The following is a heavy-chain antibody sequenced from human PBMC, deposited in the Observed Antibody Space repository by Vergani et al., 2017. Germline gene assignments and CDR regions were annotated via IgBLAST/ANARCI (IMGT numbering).Heavy chain of an antibody. V-gene: IGHV5-51*01. CDR2: IYPDDSDT. CDR1: GYSFTSYW. CDR3: ARQFSWSGSSHYGMDV. D-gene: IGHD1-26*01. Sequence: EVQLVQSGAEVKKPGESLKISCKGSGYSFTSYWIGWVRQMPEKGLEWMGIIYPDDSDTRYSPSFQGQVTISADKSISTAYLQWSSLKASDTAIYYCARQFSWSGSSHYGMDVWGQATTVTVSS. J-gene: IGHJ6*02.